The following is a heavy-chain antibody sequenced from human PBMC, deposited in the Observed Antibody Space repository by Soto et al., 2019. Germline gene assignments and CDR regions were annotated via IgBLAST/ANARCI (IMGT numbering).Heavy chain of an antibody. D-gene: IGHD3-9*01. J-gene: IGHJ4*02. Sequence: EVQLLESGGGLVQPGGSLRLSCAASGFTFSSYAMTWVRQAPGKGLEWVSGISGSGATTSYADSVKGRFTVSRDTSTNTVYLQMNRLRVEDTAVYHCAKLRYCDWSAYNAFEYWGQGTPVTVSS. CDR1: GFTFSSYA. CDR2: ISGSGATT. CDR3: AKLRYCDWSAYNAFEY. V-gene: IGHV3-23*01.